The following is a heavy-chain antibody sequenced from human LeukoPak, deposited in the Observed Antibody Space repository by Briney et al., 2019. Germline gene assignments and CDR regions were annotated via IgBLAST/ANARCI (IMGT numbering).Heavy chain of an antibody. D-gene: IGHD3-16*02. CDR1: GFTFSSYA. CDR3: AKGGAINYYYYGMDV. Sequence: GASLRLSCAASGFTFSSYAMSWVRQAPGKGLEWVSAISGSGGSTYYADSVKGRFTISRDNSKNTLYLQMNSLRAEDTAVYYCAKGGAINYYYYGMDVWGQGTTVTVSS. J-gene: IGHJ6*02. V-gene: IGHV3-23*01. CDR2: ISGSGGST.